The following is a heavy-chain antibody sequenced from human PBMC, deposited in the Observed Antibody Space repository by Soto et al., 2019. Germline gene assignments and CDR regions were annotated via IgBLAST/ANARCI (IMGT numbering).Heavy chain of an antibody. Sequence: QVQLVQSGTEVKKPGASVKVSCKASGYTFTAYPIHWVRQAPGQRLEWMGWLNVGNGDTGFLQNVQGRETVTRDTSASTVYMALSSLTSEDTAVYYCARKEYYGARIYYFDHWGQGTLVTVSS. V-gene: IGHV1-3*01. CDR2: LNVGNGDT. D-gene: IGHD3-10*01. CDR3: ARKEYYGARIYYFDH. CDR1: GYTFTAYP. J-gene: IGHJ4*02.